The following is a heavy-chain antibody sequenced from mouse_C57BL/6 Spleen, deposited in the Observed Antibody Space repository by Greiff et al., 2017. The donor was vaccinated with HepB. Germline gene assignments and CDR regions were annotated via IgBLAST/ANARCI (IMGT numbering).Heavy chain of an antibody. CDR1: GYTFTSYW. V-gene: IGHV1-50*01. J-gene: IGHJ2*01. CDR2: IDPSDSYT. Sequence: VQLQQSGAELVKPGASVKLSCKASGYTFTSYWMQWVKQRPGQGLEWIGEIDPSDSYTNYNQKFKGKATLTVDTSSSTADMQLSSLTSEDSAVYYCASGITTVVATDYWGQGTTLTVSS. D-gene: IGHD1-1*01. CDR3: ASGITTVVATDY.